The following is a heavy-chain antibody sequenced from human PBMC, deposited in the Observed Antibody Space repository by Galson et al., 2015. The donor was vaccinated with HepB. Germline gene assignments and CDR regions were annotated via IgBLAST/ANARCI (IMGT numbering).Heavy chain of an antibody. V-gene: IGHV1-2*02. D-gene: IGHD3-9*01. J-gene: IGHJ6*02. CDR3: ARDLYDILTGSRLRGYDHFGMDV. CDR1: GYTFPNFY. CDR2: VNPNSGAT. Sequence: SVKVSCKASGYTFPNFYIHWVRQVPGQGPECMGWVNPNSGATTYTPKFPDRLTMTRDTSLRTVYMELNRLTSDDTAVYYCARDLYDILTGSRLRGYDHFGMDVWGQGTAVTVSS.